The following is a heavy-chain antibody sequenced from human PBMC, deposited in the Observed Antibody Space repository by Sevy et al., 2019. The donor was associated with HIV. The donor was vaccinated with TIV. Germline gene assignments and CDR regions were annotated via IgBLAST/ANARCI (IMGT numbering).Heavy chain of an antibody. CDR3: AKDSTYDF. V-gene: IGHV3-33*06. J-gene: IGHJ4*02. CDR2: IGYDGSNK. CDR1: GFTPSTYG. D-gene: IGHD3-3*01. Sequence: GGSLRLSCAASGFTPSTYGMHWVRQAPGKGLEWVAVIGYDGSNKYYADSVKGRFTISRDNSKNTLYLQMNSLRAEDTAVYYCAKDSTYDFWGQGTLVTVSS.